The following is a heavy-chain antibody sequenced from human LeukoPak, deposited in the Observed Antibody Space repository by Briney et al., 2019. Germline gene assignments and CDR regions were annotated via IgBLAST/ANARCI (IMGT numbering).Heavy chain of an antibody. D-gene: IGHD6-13*01. V-gene: IGHV4-34*01. CDR1: GGSFSGYY. CDR3: ARTIAAAGTYYYYYYMDV. Sequence: SETLSLTCAVYGGSFSGYYWSWIRQPPGKGLEWIGEINHSGSTNYYPSLKSRVTISVDTSKNQFSLKLSSVTAADTAVYYCARTIAAAGTYYYYYYMDVWGKGTTVTVSS. J-gene: IGHJ6*03. CDR2: INHSGST.